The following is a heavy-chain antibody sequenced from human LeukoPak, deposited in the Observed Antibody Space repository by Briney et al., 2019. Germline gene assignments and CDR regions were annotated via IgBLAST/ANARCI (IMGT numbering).Heavy chain of an antibody. Sequence: PSETLSLTCTVSGGSISSTRHYWGWIRQTPGKGLEWIGNKYYSGSTYYNPSLKSRVTISVDTSKNLFFLKLSSVTAADTAVYYCARVVKYSGSYYGDYWGQGALVIVSS. V-gene: IGHV4-39*01. CDR3: ARVVKYSGSYYGDY. CDR1: GGSISSTRHY. J-gene: IGHJ4*02. D-gene: IGHD1-26*01. CDR2: KYYSGST.